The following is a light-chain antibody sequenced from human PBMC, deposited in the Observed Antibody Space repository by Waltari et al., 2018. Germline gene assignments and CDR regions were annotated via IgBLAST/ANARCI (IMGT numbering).Light chain of an antibody. CDR1: IPRVYY. Sequence: SSALTQDPAVSVALGQTVRITCQGDIPRVYYPNWCQQKPGQAPLLVIYGKNNRPSGIPDRFSASTSRNTASLTITGAQAEDEAHYYCSSRDSSGDVVFGGGTKLTVL. CDR3: SSRDSSGDVV. V-gene: IGLV3-19*01. J-gene: IGLJ2*01. CDR2: GKN.